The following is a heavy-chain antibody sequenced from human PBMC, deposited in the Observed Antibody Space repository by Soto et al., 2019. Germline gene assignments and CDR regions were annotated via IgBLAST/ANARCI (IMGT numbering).Heavy chain of an antibody. CDR3: ARAGLGDGSDY. V-gene: IGHV4-61*01. D-gene: IGHD1-26*01. CDR1: GGSVSSGSYY. Sequence: QVQLQESGPGLVKPSETLSLTCTVSGGSVSSGSYYWSWIRQPPGKGLEWIGYIYYSGSTKYNPSLKSRVTISVDTSKNQFSLKLSSATAADTAVYYCARAGLGDGSDYWGQGTLVTVSS. J-gene: IGHJ4*02. CDR2: IYYSGST.